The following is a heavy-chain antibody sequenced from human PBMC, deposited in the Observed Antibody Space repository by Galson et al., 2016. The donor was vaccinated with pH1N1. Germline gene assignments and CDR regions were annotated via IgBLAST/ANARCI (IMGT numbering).Heavy chain of an antibody. CDR2: INRDGSEK. CDR1: GFNFGGSL. Sequence: SLRLSCAASGFNFGGSLMSWVRQAPGKGLEWVASINRDGSEKKMADSVRGRFTISRDNTENSLSLQMNDLRAEDAAIYYCATLLCDDCTFYRPLDNWGRGTLVTVSS. J-gene: IGHJ4*02. D-gene: IGHD2-21*01. V-gene: IGHV3-7*03. CDR3: ATLLCDDCTFYRPLDN.